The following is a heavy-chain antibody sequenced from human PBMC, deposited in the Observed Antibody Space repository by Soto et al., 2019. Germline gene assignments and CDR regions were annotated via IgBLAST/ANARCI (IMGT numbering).Heavy chain of an antibody. J-gene: IGHJ4*02. CDR3: TSGLIVVVAASSLAGY. CDR2: IQSKTYGEAT. V-gene: IGHV3-15*07. CDR1: GFSFDNAW. Sequence: EVQLVESGGGLLKPGESVRLSCAASGFSFDNAWMNWVRQAPGKGLEWVGRIQSKTYGEATDYAAPVKGRFTISRDDSKNTLYLHMISLKAEDSAVYYCTSGLIVVVAASSLAGYWGQGTLVTVSS. D-gene: IGHD2-21*01.